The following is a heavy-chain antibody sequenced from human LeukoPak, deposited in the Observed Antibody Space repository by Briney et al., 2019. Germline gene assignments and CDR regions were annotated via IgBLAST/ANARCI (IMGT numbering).Heavy chain of an antibody. CDR2: IYPGDSDT. V-gene: IGHV5-51*01. Sequence: GESLKISCTGSGYSFTSYWIGWVRQMPGKGLEWMGIIYPGDSDTRYSPSFQGQVTISADKSISTAYLQWSSLKASDTAMYYCARGDYGDFRVFYTLFDYWGQGTLVTVSS. J-gene: IGHJ4*02. CDR1: GYSFTSYW. D-gene: IGHD4-17*01. CDR3: ARGDYGDFRVFYTLFDY.